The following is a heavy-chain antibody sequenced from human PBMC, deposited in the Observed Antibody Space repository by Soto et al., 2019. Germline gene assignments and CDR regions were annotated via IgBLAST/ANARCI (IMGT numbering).Heavy chain of an antibody. CDR1: GGSISSYY. CDR3: ARVTRRYCSGGSCYADDAFDI. CDR2: IYYSGST. D-gene: IGHD2-15*01. Sequence: KPSETLSLTCTVSGGSISSYYWSWIRQPPGKGLEWIGYIYYSGSTNYNPSLKSRVTISVDTSKNQFSLKLSSVTAADTAVYYCARVTRRYCSGGSCYADDAFDIWGQGTRAT. J-gene: IGHJ3*02. V-gene: IGHV4-59*01.